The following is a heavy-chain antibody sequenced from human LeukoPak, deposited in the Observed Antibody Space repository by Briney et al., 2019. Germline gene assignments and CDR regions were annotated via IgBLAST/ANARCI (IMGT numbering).Heavy chain of an antibody. V-gene: IGHV3-23*01. J-gene: IGHJ3*02. CDR2: ISGSGGST. Sequence: PGGSLRLSCAASGFTFSSYDMSWVRQARGKGVEWGSVISGSGGSTYYADCVKGRFTISRENSKNTVYLQMNSLRAAETGVYYCATEPDSDAFDISGQGTTVTVSS. D-gene: IGHD3-22*01. CDR1: GFTFSSYD. CDR3: ATEPDSDAFDI.